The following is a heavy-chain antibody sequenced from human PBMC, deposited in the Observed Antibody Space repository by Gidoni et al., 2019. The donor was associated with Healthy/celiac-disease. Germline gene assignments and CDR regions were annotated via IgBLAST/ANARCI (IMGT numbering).Heavy chain of an antibody. Sequence: QVTLRESGPALVKPTQTLTLPCTFSGFSLSTSRMCVSWIRPPPGKALEWLALIDWDDDKYYSTSLKTRLTISKDTSKNQVVLTMTNMDPVDTATYYCARSRIAAARGYFDYWGQGTLVTVSS. J-gene: IGHJ4*02. CDR1: GFSLSTSRMC. V-gene: IGHV2-70*01. CDR2: IDWDDDK. D-gene: IGHD6-6*01. CDR3: ARSRIAAARGYFDY.